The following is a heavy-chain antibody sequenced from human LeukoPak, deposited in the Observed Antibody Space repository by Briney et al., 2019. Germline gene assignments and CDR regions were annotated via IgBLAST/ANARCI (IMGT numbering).Heavy chain of an antibody. CDR3: ARHGGADYGDYVEAFDI. D-gene: IGHD4-17*01. Sequence: SKTLSLTCTVSGGSISSSSYYWGWIRQPPGKGLEWIGSIYYSGSTYYNPSLKSRVTISVDTSKNQFSLKLSSVTAADTAVYYCARHGGADYGDYVEAFDIWGQGTMVTVSS. CDR2: IYYSGST. J-gene: IGHJ3*02. V-gene: IGHV4-39*01. CDR1: GGSISSSSYY.